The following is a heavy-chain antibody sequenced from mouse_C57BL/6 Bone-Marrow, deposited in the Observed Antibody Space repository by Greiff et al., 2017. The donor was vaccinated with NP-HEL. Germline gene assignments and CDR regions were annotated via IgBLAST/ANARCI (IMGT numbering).Heavy chain of an antibody. V-gene: IGHV1-19*01. CDR1: GYTFTDYY. D-gene: IGHD2-5*01. CDR3: ARYYSNYMFAY. J-gene: IGHJ3*01. CDR2: INPYNGGT. Sequence: VQLQQSGPVLVKPGASVKMSCKASGYTFTDYYMNWVKQSHGKSLEWIGVINPYNGGTSYNQKFKGKATLTVDKSSSTAYMELNSLTSEDSAVYYCARYYSNYMFAYWGQGTLVTVSA.